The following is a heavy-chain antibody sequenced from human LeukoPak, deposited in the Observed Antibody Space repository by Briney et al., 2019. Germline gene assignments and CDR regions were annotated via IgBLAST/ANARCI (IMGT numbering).Heavy chain of an antibody. Sequence: GRSLRLSCAASGFTFSTYWMAWVRQAPGKGPEWVANIKQDATEKYYVESVKGRFTISRDNAKNSLYLQMNSLRAEDTAVYFCARDQLGALDYWGQGTLVTVSS. CDR3: ARDQLGALDY. CDR2: IKQDATEK. V-gene: IGHV3-7*01. D-gene: IGHD1-26*01. J-gene: IGHJ4*02. CDR1: GFTFSTYW.